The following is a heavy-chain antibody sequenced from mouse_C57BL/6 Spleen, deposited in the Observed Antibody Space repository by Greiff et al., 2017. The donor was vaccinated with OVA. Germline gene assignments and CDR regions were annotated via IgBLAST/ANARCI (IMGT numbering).Heavy chain of an antibody. CDR2: IYPGDGDT. CDR1: GYAFSSSW. Sequence: VKLMESGPELVKPGASVKISCKASGYAFSSSWMNWVKQRPGKGLEWIGRIYPGDGDTNYNGKFKGKATLTADKSSSTAYMQLSSLTSEDSAVYFCASLTTGDYWGQGTTLTVSS. CDR3: ASLTTGDY. J-gene: IGHJ2*01. V-gene: IGHV1-82*01. D-gene: IGHD1-1*01.